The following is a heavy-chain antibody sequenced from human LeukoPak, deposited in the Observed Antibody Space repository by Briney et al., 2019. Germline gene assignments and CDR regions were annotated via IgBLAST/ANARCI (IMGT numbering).Heavy chain of an antibody. CDR3: ARPTTVTTSDAFDI. J-gene: IGHJ3*02. Sequence: GGSLRLSCAASGFTFSNYGMHWVRQAPGKGLEWVAVIWYDGSKEYYVDSVKGRFTISRDNSKNTLFLQMNSLRAEDTAVYYCARPTTVTTSDAFDIWGQGTMVTVSS. D-gene: IGHD4-17*01. CDR2: IWYDGSKE. CDR1: GFTFSNYG. V-gene: IGHV3-33*01.